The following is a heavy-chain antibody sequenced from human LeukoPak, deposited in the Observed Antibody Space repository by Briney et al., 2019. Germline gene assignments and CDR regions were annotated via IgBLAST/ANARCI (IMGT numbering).Heavy chain of an antibody. CDR3: QGLLPPTAAYRPDDAFAL. CDR1: GGSISSYY. J-gene: IGHJ3*01. V-gene: IGHV4-4*07. CDR2: INTIGST. D-gene: IGHD2-2*01. Sequence: SETLSLTCTVSGGSISSYYWSCIRQPPGKGLEWIGRINTIGSTNYTPTLKSRVTMSVVTAKNQFSLKLMSVTAADTAVYSCQGLLPPTAAYRPDDAFALWGQGTMVTVSS.